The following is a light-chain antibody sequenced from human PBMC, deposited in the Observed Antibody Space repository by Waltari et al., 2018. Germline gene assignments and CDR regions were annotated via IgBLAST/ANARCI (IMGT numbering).Light chain of an antibody. CDR2: RSA. CDR1: ASNIGGNL. Sequence: QSVLTQPPSASGTPGQRVTISCSGSASNIGGNLVNWYQQLPGKAPKLLIDRSAQRPSAVPERCSASKTGTSASLASSGLQSEDEADYFCASWDDSLNGHWVFGGGTKVTVL. J-gene: IGLJ3*02. V-gene: IGLV1-44*01. CDR3: ASWDDSLNGHWV.